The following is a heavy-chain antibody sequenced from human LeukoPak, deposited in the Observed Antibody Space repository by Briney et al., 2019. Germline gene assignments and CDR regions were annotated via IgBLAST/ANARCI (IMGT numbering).Heavy chain of an antibody. Sequence: GGSLRLSCAASGFTFSSYSMNWVRQAPGKGLEWVSSISSSSSYIYYADSVKGRCTISRDNAKNSLYLQMNSLRAEDTAVYYCARGLYGSASDFDYWGQGNLVTVSS. D-gene: IGHD3-10*01. J-gene: IGHJ4*02. CDR3: ARGLYGSASDFDY. CDR2: ISSSSSYI. CDR1: GFTFSSYS. V-gene: IGHV3-21*01.